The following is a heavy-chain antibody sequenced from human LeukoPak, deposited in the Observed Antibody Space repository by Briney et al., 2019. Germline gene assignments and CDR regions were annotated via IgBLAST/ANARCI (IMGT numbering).Heavy chain of an antibody. Sequence: GRSLRLSCAASGFTFSSYGMHWVRQAPGKGLEWVAVISYDGSNKYYADSVKGRFTISRDNSKNTLYLQMNSLRAEDTAVYYCAKASTVTLGSSWGQGTLVAVSS. CDR1: GFTFSSYG. V-gene: IGHV3-30*18. CDR3: AKASTVTLGSS. D-gene: IGHD4-17*01. J-gene: IGHJ4*02. CDR2: ISYDGSNK.